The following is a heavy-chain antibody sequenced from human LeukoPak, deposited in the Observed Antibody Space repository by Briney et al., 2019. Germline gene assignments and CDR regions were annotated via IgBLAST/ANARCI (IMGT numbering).Heavy chain of an antibody. CDR1: GFTFGDYD. CDR2: SRNRAKSYTT. V-gene: IGHV3-72*01. CDR3: SRDATGDH. Sequence: GGSLRLSCTASGFTFGDYDMSWVRQAPGKGLEWVGRSRNRAKSYTTDYAASVKGRFTISRDDSESTLYLQMNSLETEDTAVYYCSRDATGDHWGQGTLVSVSS. J-gene: IGHJ4*02.